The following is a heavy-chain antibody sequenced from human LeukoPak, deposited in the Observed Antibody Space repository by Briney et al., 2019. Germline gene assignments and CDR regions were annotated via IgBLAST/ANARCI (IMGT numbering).Heavy chain of an antibody. CDR2: IYTSGSI. J-gene: IGHJ4*02. Sequence: SETLSLTCTVSGGSISSGSYYWSWIRQPAGKGLEWIGRIYTSGSINYNPSLKSRVTMSVDTSKNQFSLKLSSVTAADTAVYYCARWTNTYLDYWGQGTLVTVSS. CDR1: GGSISSGSYY. CDR3: ARWTNTYLDY. D-gene: IGHD3/OR15-3a*01. V-gene: IGHV4-61*02.